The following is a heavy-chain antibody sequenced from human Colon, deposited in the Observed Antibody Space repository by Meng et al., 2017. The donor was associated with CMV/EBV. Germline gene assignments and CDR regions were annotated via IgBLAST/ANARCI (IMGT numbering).Heavy chain of an antibody. V-gene: IGHV1-3*01. CDR2: INPASHDT. Sequence: YTFTSYPIHWVRQAPEQRLQWMGWINPASHDTKYSQNFQGGLTISADTSASTVYMELNILGSEDTAVYFCARNRPDLVCQNDCWLDHWGQGTLVTVSS. D-gene: IGHD2-21*02. CDR1: YTFTSYP. J-gene: IGHJ4*02. CDR3: ARNRPDLVCQNDCWLDH.